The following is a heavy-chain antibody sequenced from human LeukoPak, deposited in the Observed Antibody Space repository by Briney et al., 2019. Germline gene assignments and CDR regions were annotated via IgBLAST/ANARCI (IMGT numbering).Heavy chain of an antibody. D-gene: IGHD5-24*01. CDR1: GFSFSSYA. V-gene: IGHV3-30-3*01. CDR2: ISYDGSNK. CDR3: ASGVEMATIIF. J-gene: IGHJ4*02. Sequence: PGRSLRLSCAASGFSFSSYAMHWVRQAPGKGLEWVAVISYDGSNKYYADSVKGRFTISRDNSKNTLYLQMNSLRAEDTAVYYCASGVEMATIIFWGQGTLVTVSS.